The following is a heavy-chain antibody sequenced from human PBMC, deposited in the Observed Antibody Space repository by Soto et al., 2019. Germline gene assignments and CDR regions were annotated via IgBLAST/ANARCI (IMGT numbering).Heavy chain of an antibody. V-gene: IGHV3-21*01. Sequence: EVQLVESGGGLVQPGGSLRLSCAASGFTFSSYSMNWVRQAPGKGLEWVSSISSSSSYIYYADSVKGRFTISRDNAKNSLYLQMNSLRAEDTAVYYCARADIVGVPAAIPVAASDYWGQGALVTVSS. CDR2: ISSSSSYI. J-gene: IGHJ4*02. D-gene: IGHD2-2*01. CDR3: ARADIVGVPAAIPVAASDY. CDR1: GFTFSSYS.